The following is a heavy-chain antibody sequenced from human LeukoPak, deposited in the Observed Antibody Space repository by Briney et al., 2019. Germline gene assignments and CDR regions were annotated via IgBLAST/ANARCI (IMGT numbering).Heavy chain of an antibody. V-gene: IGHV3-23*01. CDR3: AKDWTPHNRVYDCLDA. CDR2: IGSGADL. D-gene: IGHD3-16*01. CDR1: GFAFGVHA. Sequence: PGGSLRLSCLCSGFAFGVHAMSWVRQAPGKGPAWVATIGSGADLFYAESVKGRFTISRDDPRNTVWLQMNSLRAEDTALYYCAKDWTPHNRVYDCLDAWGQGTQVTVSS. J-gene: IGHJ5*02.